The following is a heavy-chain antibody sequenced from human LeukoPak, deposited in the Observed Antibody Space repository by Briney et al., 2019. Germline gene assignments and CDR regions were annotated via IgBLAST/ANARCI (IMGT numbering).Heavy chain of an antibody. D-gene: IGHD1-1*01. Sequence: GGSLRLSCAASGFTFSSYSMNWVRQAPGKGLEWVSSISSSSSYIYYADSVKGRFTISRDNAKNSLYLQMNSLRAEDTAVYYCARVETGTTAKVDYWGQGTLVTVSS. CDR2: ISSSSSYI. J-gene: IGHJ4*02. CDR1: GFTFSSYS. CDR3: ARVETGTTAKVDY. V-gene: IGHV3-21*01.